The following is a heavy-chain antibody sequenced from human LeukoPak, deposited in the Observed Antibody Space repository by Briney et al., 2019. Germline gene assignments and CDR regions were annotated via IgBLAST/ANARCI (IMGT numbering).Heavy chain of an antibody. J-gene: IGHJ4*02. CDR2: INPSGGST. Sequence: ASVKVSCXASGYTFTSYSIHWVRQAPGQGLKWLGIINPSGGSTTYAQKFQGRVTMTRDTSTSTVYMELSSLRSEDTAVYYCARSRSGTYLLAYWGQGTLVTVSS. V-gene: IGHV1-46*01. D-gene: IGHD1-26*01. CDR3: ARSRSGTYLLAY. CDR1: GYTFTSYS.